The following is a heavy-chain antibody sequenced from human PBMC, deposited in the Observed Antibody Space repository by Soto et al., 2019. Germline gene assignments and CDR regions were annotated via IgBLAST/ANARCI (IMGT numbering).Heavy chain of an antibody. J-gene: IGHJ4*02. CDR3: AREVGEYSYNSHFDY. CDR1: GYTFTSYY. V-gene: IGHV1-46*01. D-gene: IGHD5-18*01. CDR2: INPSGGST. Sequence: QVQLVQSGAEVKKPGASVKVSCKASGYTFTSYYMHWVRQAPGQGLEWMGIINPSGGSTSYAQKFKGRVTMTRDTSKSTVYMELRSLRSEDTSVYYCAREVGEYSYNSHFDYWGQGTLFTVSS.